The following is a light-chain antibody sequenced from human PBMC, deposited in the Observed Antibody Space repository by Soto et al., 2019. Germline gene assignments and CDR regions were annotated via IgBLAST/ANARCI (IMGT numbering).Light chain of an antibody. CDR1: NSNIASNT. CDR2: YNN. J-gene: IGLJ1*01. CDR3: SSYTSSSTHV. Sequence: QSVLTQPPSASETPGQPVSISCSGSNSNIASNTVNWYQHLPGTAPKLLIYYNNQRPSGVPDRFSGAKSGTSASLAISGLQSEDEADYYCSSYTSSSTHVFGPGTKVTV. V-gene: IGLV1-44*01.